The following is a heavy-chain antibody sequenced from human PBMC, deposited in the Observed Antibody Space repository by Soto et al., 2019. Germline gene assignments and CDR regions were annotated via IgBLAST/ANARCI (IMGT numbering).Heavy chain of an antibody. CDR2: MSYDGSAK. CDR1: GFIFSNNG. D-gene: IGHD3-10*02. CDR3: AIVRVADSPLDH. J-gene: IGHJ4*02. Sequence: QVQLVESGGGVVQPGRSLRLSCEGSGFIFSNNGMHWVRQAPGKGLEWVAFMSYDGSAKFLADSVKGRFTISRDNSKSTLFLRMSSLRAEDTAMYYCAIVRVADSPLDHWGQGTLVTVSS. V-gene: IGHV3-30*03.